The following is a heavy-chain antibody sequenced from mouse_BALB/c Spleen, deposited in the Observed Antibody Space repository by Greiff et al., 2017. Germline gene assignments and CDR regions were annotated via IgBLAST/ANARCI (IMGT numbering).Heavy chain of an antibody. CDR3: ASPTAGAMDY. CDR1: GFAFSSYD. D-gene: IGHD1-2*01. V-gene: IGHV5-12-1*01. CDR2: ISSGGGST. J-gene: IGHJ4*01. Sequence: EVHLVESGGGLVKPGGSLKLSCAASGFAFSSYDMSWVRQTPEKRLEWVAYISSGGGSTYYPDTVKGRFTISRDNAKNTLYLQMSSLKSEDTAMYYCASPTAGAMDYWGQGTSVTVSS.